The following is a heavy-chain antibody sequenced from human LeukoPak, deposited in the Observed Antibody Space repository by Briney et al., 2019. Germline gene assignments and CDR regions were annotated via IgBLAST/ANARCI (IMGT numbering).Heavy chain of an antibody. V-gene: IGHV1-46*01. CDR3: ARDHFASQPREVPRDYYDSSGYYYVWPSFDY. J-gene: IGHJ4*02. CDR1: VYTFTSYY. CDR2: INPSGGST. Sequence: ASVKVSCKPSVYTFTSYYMHWVRQAPGQGLEWMGLINPSGGSTSYAQKFRGRVTMTRDMSTSTVYMELSSLRSEDTAVYYCARDHFASQPREVPRDYYDSSGYYYVWPSFDYWGQGTLVTVSS. D-gene: IGHD3-22*01.